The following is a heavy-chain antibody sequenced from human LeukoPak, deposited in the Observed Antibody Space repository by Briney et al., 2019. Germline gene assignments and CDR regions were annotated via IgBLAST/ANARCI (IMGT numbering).Heavy chain of an antibody. D-gene: IGHD6-13*01. CDR3: ARDRASAGTGGAY. V-gene: IGHV1-18*01. J-gene: IGHJ4*02. CDR2: ISIYNGNT. CDR1: GYTFTYHG. Sequence: ASVTVSFKSSGYTFTYHGFSWVRQAPGQGLEGMGWISIYNGNTNYLEKFQGRLTMTTDTSTSTTYMELRSLTSDDTAVYFCARDRASAGTGGAYWGQGSLVTVSS.